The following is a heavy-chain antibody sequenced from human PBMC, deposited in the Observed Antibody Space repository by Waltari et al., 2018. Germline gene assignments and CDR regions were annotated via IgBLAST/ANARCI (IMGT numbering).Heavy chain of an antibody. CDR2: IHKGGSS. Sequence: QVQLRESGPGLVKPSETLSLTCTVSDDSISTHYWSWIRQPAGKGLEWIGRIHKGGSSTYNPSLKSRVTMSVDASKKQLSLKMSSVTAADTAVYFCARDRSVNYVKDWFDPWGQGTLVTVSS. J-gene: IGHJ5*02. CDR1: DDSISTHY. V-gene: IGHV4-4*07. D-gene: IGHD1-7*01. CDR3: ARDRSVNYVKDWFDP.